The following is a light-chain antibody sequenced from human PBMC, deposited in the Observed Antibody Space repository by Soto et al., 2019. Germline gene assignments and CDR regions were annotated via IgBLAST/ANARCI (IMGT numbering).Light chain of an antibody. CDR3: QQYDSLLLT. Sequence: EVVLTQSPGTLSLSPGARATLSCRASETISSSHLAWYQKTPGQAPRLLLYRSSTRATGIPDRFSGSWSGTDFTLTISRLEPADAAVYYCQQYDSLLLTFGQGPKLEIK. CDR1: ETISSSH. V-gene: IGKV3-20*01. J-gene: IGKJ1*01. CDR2: RSS.